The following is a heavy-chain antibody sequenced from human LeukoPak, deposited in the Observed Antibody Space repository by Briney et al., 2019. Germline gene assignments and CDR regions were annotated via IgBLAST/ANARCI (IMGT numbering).Heavy chain of an antibody. CDR1: GFTFSTYA. CDR3: ARSPPRSSTSHHSDY. Sequence: ERSLRLSCAASGFTFSTYAMHWVRQAPGKGLEWVAVISFDGNNKYYADSVKGRFTISRDNSRNTLYLQMNSLRAEDTAVYYCARSPPRSSTSHHSDYWGQGTLVTVSS. V-gene: IGHV3-30*04. CDR2: ISFDGNNK. D-gene: IGHD2-2*01. J-gene: IGHJ4*02.